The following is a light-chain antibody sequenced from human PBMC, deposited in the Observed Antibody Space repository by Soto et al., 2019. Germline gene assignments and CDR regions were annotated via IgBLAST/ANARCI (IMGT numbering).Light chain of an antibody. CDR1: QSVSSS. V-gene: IGKV3-11*01. J-gene: IGKJ2*01. CDR3: QQRSNWPAKYT. CDR2: DAS. Sequence: EIVLTQSPATLSLSPGERATLSCRASQSVSSSLAWYQQKPGQAPRLLIYDASNRATGIPARFSGSGSGTDFTLTISSLEPEDFAVYYCQQRSNWPAKYTFGQGTKLEIK.